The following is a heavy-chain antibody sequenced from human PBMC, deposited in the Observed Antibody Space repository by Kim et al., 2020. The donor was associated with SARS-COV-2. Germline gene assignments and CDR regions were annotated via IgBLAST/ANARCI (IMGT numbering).Heavy chain of an antibody. J-gene: IGHJ6*03. CDR2: INSDGSST. V-gene: IGHV3-74*01. CDR3: ARPSSTSCPCYYMDV. CDR1: VFTFSTYW. D-gene: IGHD2-2*01. Sequence: GGSLRLSCAASVFTFSTYWMYWVRQAPGKGLVLVSRINSDGSSTNYADSVKGRFTISRDNAKNTLDLQMNSLRAEDTAVYYCARPSSTSCPCYYMDVWGKGPPVTVSS.